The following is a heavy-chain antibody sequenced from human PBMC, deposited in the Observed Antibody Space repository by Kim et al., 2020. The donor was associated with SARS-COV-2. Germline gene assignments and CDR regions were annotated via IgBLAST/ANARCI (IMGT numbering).Heavy chain of an antibody. CDR2: TYYTSKWYN. V-gene: IGHV6-1*01. CDR1: GDSVSRYI. CDR3: ARGTFFDY. J-gene: IGHJ4*01. Sequence: SQTLSLTCAISGDSVSRYIWTWIRQSPSRGLEWLGRTYYTSKWYNDYAPSLKSRITIKPDTSKNQVSLQLNSVTPEDTAVYFCARGTFFDYWGHGTLVTV.